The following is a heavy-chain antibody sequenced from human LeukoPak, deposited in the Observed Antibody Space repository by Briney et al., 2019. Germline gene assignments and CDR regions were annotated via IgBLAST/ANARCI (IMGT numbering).Heavy chain of an antibody. CDR2: IYWNSGGT. CDR1: GFTSNDHA. D-gene: IGHD6-13*01. Sequence: GGSLRLSCAASGFTSNDHAMHWIRQIPGKGLEWVSGIYWNSGGTGYADSVKGRFTISRDNAKNSLYLQMNSLRTDDTALYYCTKDTTAGGLDYWGQGTLVTVSS. V-gene: IGHV3-9*02. J-gene: IGHJ4*02. CDR3: TKDTTAGGLDY.